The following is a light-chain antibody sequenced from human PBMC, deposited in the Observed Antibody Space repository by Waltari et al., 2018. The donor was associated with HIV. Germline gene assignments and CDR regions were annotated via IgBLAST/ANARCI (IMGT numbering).Light chain of an antibody. Sequence: SSELTQDPVVSVALGQTVRITCQGDSLKSSYATWYQQKPGQAPTLVLSVENSRPSGIPDRFSGSSSGNTASLTIAGAQAGDEGDYYCSSRDTTTNQVIFGGGTRVTVL. V-gene: IGLV3-19*01. J-gene: IGLJ2*01. CDR3: SSRDTTTNQVI. CDR2: VEN. CDR1: SLKSSY.